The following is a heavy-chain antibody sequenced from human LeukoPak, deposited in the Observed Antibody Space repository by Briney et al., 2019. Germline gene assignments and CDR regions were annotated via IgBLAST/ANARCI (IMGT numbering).Heavy chain of an antibody. Sequence: PGRSLRLSCAASGFTFSSYAMHWVRQAPGKGLEWVAVISYDGSNKYYADSVKGRFTISRDNSKNTLYLQMNSLRAEDTAVYYCARALDIVVVPAALIDYWGQGTLVTVSS. J-gene: IGHJ4*02. CDR1: GFTFSSYA. CDR3: ARALDIVVVPAALIDY. CDR2: ISYDGSNK. V-gene: IGHV3-30-3*01. D-gene: IGHD2-2*03.